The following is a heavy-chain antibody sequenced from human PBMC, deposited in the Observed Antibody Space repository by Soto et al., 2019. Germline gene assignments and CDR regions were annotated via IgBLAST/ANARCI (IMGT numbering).Heavy chain of an antibody. V-gene: IGHV3-15*01. J-gene: IGHJ6*02. Sequence: GGSLRLSCAASGFTFSNAWMSWVRQAPGKGLEWVGRIKSKTDGGTTDYAAPVKGRFTISRDDSKNTLYLQMNSLKTEDTAVYYCTTGRYYYDSSGYYRKYYYYYGMDVWGQGTTVTVSS. CDR3: TTGRYYYDSSGYYRKYYYYYGMDV. D-gene: IGHD3-22*01. CDR1: GFTFSNAW. CDR2: IKSKTDGGTT.